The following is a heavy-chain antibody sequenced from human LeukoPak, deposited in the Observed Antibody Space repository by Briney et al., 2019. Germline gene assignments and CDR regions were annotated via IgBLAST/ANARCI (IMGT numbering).Heavy chain of an antibody. V-gene: IGHV1-69*05. CDR2: IIPIFGTA. CDR1: GGTFSSYA. Sequence: EASVKVSCKASGGTFSSYAISWVRQAPGQGLEWMGGIIPIFGTANYAQKFQGRVTITTDESTSTAYMELSSLRSEDTAVYYCARSRSPRHDYSNYRYWGQGTLVTVSS. J-gene: IGHJ4*02. CDR3: ARSRSPRHDYSNYRY. D-gene: IGHD4-11*01.